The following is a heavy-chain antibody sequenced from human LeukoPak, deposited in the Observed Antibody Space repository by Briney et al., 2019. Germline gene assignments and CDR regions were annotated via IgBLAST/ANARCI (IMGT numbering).Heavy chain of an antibody. Sequence: GGSLRLSCAASGFSLSDAWMTWVRQAPGKGLEWVGRIRTETDGWTTDYAAPVKGRFTISRDDSTNTLHLQMNSLKVEDTAVYYCTTDPPIAAAPDWGQGTLVTVSS. D-gene: IGHD6-25*01. CDR1: GFSLSDAW. V-gene: IGHV3-15*01. CDR2: IRTETDGWTT. J-gene: IGHJ4*02. CDR3: TTDPPIAAAPD.